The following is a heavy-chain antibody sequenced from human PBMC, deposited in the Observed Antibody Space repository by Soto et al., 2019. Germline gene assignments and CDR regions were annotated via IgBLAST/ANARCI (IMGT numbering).Heavy chain of an antibody. CDR3: AKDRWIGGFDY. CDR2: ISYDGSNK. D-gene: IGHD3-10*01. V-gene: IGHV3-30*18. CDR1: GFTFSSYG. Sequence: QPGGSLRLSCAASGFTFSSYGMHWVRQAPGKGLEWVAVISYDGSNKYYADSVKGRFTISRDNSKNTLYLQMNSLRAEDTAVYYCAKDRWIGGFDYWGQGTLVTVSS. J-gene: IGHJ4*02.